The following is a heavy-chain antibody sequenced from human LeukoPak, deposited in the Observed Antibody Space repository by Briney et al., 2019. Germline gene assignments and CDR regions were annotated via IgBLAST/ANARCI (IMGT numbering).Heavy chain of an antibody. Sequence: PGGSLRLSCAASGFTFSSYVMSWVRQAPGKGLEWVSAISGSGGSTFYAASVKGRFTISRDNSKNNLYLQMNSLRAEDTALYYCAKTMTPLATSTLSDYWGQGTLVTVSS. CDR2: ISGSGGST. V-gene: IGHV3-23*01. D-gene: IGHD3-22*01. CDR3: AKTMTPLATSTLSDY. CDR1: GFTFSSYV. J-gene: IGHJ4*02.